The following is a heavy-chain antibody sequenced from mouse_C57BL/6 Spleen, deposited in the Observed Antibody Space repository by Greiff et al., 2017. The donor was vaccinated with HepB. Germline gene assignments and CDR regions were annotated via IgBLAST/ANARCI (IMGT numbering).Heavy chain of an antibody. V-gene: IGHV1-74*01. J-gene: IGHJ1*03. Sequence: QVQLQQSGAELVKPGASVKVSCKASGYTFTSYWMHWVKQRPGQGLEWIGRIHPSDSDTNYNQKFKGKATLTVDKSSSTAYMQLSSLTSEDSAVYYCANPRRYDYDWYFDVWGTGTTVTVSS. CDR1: GYTFTSYW. CDR3: ANPRRYDYDWYFDV. D-gene: IGHD2-4*01. CDR2: IHPSDSDT.